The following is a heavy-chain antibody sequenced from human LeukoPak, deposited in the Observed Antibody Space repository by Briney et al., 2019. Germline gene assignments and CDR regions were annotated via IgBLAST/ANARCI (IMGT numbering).Heavy chain of an antibody. D-gene: IGHD5-18*01. CDR1: GYTFTDYY. V-gene: IGHV1-2*02. CDR3: ARDSSRGYTYAFDY. CDR2: TSPNSGGS. Sequence: ASVKVSCKASGYTFTDYYIHWVRQAPAQGLEWMGWTSPNSGGSNYAQKFQGRVTMTRDTSINTAYMELSRLRSDDAAVYFCARDSSRGYTYAFDYWGQGTLVSVSS. J-gene: IGHJ4*02.